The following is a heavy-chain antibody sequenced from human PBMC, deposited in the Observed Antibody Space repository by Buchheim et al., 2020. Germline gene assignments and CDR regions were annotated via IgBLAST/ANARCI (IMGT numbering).Heavy chain of an antibody. CDR3: ASLGTGDTAMAGLYYYYMDV. Sequence: QVQLQESGPGLVKPSETLSLTCTVSGGSISSYYWSWIRQPPGKGLEWIGYIYYSGSTNYNPSLKSRVTIPVDTSKNQFSLKLSSVTAADTAVYYCASLGTGDTAMAGLYYYYMDVWGKGTT. D-gene: IGHD5-18*01. CDR1: GGSISSYY. V-gene: IGHV4-59*01. CDR2: IYYSGST. J-gene: IGHJ6*03.